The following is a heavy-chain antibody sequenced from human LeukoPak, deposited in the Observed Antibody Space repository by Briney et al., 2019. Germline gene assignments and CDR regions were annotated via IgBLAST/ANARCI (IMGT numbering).Heavy chain of an antibody. CDR3: ARGTNILTGYYYYMDV. Sequence: SETLSLTCAVYGGSFSGYYWSWIRQPRGKGLEWIGEINHSGSTNYNPSLKSRVTISVDTSKNQFSLKLSSVTAADTAVYYCARGTNILTGYYYYMDVWGKGTTVTVSS. CDR1: GGSFSGYY. V-gene: IGHV4-34*01. CDR2: INHSGST. D-gene: IGHD3-9*01. J-gene: IGHJ6*03.